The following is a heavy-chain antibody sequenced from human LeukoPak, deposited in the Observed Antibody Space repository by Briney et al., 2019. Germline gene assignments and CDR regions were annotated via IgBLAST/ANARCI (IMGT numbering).Heavy chain of an antibody. CDR2: IIPIFGTA. V-gene: IGHV1-69*13. Sequence: SVKVSCKASGGTFSSYAISWVRQAPGQGLEWMGGIIPIFGTANYAQKFQGRVTITADESTSTAYMELSSLRSEDTAVYYCATRPSGYSYGYSYYYHGMDVWGQGTTVTVSS. D-gene: IGHD5-18*01. CDR1: GGTFSSYA. J-gene: IGHJ6*02. CDR3: ATRPSGYSYGYSYYYHGMDV.